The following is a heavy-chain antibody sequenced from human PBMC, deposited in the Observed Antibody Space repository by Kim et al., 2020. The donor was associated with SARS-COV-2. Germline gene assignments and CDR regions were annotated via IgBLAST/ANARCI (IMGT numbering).Heavy chain of an antibody. CDR1: GFTFSSYS. J-gene: IGHJ3*02. CDR3: ARMRAHYYDSSVYPTSDGFDI. V-gene: IGHV3-21*01. D-gene: IGHD3-22*01. CDR2: ISSSSSYI. Sequence: GGSLRLSCAASGFTFSSYSMNWVRQAPGKGLEWVSSISSSSSYIYYADSVKGRFTISRDNAKNSLYLQMNSLRAEDTAVYYCARMRAHYYDSSVYPTSDGFDIWGQGTMVTVSS.